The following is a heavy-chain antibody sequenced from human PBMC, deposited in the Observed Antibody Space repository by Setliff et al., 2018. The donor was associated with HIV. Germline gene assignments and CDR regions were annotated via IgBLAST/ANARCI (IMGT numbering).Heavy chain of an antibody. J-gene: IGHJ5*02. V-gene: IGHV4-34*01. CDR3: ARVRYCSSDRCYINWFDP. Sequence: PSETLSLTCAVYGGSFSGYYWSWIRQPPGKGLEWIGEINHSGSTKYNPSLKSRVTISVDTSKNQFSLKLSSVTAADTAVYYCARVRYCSSDRCYINWFDPWGQGTLVTVS. D-gene: IGHD2-2*01. CDR1: GGSFSGYY. CDR2: INHSGST.